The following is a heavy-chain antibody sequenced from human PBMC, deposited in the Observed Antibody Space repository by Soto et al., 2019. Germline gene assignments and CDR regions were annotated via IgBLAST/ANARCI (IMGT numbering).Heavy chain of an antibody. CDR2: IHYSGST. Sequence: QVQLRESGPGLLKPSETLSLTCTVSGDSITTYYWSWIRQPPGKGLEWIGYIHYSGSTTYNPSPERRVAMSVVRSENQLSLRLSSVTAADTAIYYCARGGYFDWLLSPYYNSFYHMDVWGKGTTVTVSS. CDR1: GDSITTYY. V-gene: IGHV4-59*01. J-gene: IGHJ6*03. D-gene: IGHD3-9*01. CDR3: ARGGYFDWLLSPYYNSFYHMDV.